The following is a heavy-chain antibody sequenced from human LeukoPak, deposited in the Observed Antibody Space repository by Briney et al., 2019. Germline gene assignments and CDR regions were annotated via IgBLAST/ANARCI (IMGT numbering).Heavy chain of an antibody. J-gene: IGHJ4*02. CDR3: ASSLLRYFGWLSHFDY. Sequence: PGGSLRLSCAASGFTVSSSYMSWARQARGEGREWVSVIYSGGSTYFGDSVKGRFTISKDNSKNPLYLQMNRLTAEDTAVYYCASSLLRYFGWLSHFDYWGQGTLVTVSS. CDR2: IYSGGST. V-gene: IGHV3-53*01. D-gene: IGHD3-9*01. CDR1: GFTVSSSY.